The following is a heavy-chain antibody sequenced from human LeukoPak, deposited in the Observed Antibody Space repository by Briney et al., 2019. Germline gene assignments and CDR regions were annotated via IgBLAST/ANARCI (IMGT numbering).Heavy chain of an antibody. J-gene: IGHJ5*02. CDR1: GGSFSGYY. V-gene: IGHV4-34*01. CDR3: ARGDTAMVTAVPWFDP. Sequence: SETLSLTCAVYGGSFSGYYWSWLRHPPGKALEWIGEINHSESTNYNPSLKSRVTISVDTSKNQFSLKLSSVTAADTAVYYCARGDTAMVTAVPWFDPWGQGTLVTVSS. CDR2: INHSEST. D-gene: IGHD5-18*01.